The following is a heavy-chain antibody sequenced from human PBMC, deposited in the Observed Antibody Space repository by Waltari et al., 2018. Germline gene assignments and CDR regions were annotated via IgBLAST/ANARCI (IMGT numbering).Heavy chain of an antibody. CDR1: GGSISSHY. J-gene: IGHJ4*02. CDR3: AREVRSDGYNLYYFDY. CDR2: IYYSWST. D-gene: IGHD5-12*01. V-gene: IGHV4-59*11. Sequence: QVQLQESGPGLVKPSETLSLTCTVSGGSISSHYWRWIRQPPGKGLEWIGYIYYSWSTNYNPSLNSRVTISVDTSKNQSSLKLSSVTAADTAVYYCAREVRSDGYNLYYFDYWGQGTLVTVSS.